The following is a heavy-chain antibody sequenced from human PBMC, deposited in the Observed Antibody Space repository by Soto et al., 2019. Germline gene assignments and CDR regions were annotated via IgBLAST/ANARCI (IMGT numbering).Heavy chain of an antibody. V-gene: IGHV4-34*01. CDR3: ARARVEYSSSYYFDY. Sequence: SETLSLTCAVYGGSFSGYYWSWIRQPPGKGLEWIGEINHSGSTNYNPSLKSRVTISVDTSKNQFYLKLSSVTAADTAVYYCARARVEYSSSYYFDYWGQGTLVTVSS. CDR1: GGSFSGYY. J-gene: IGHJ4*02. CDR2: INHSGST. D-gene: IGHD6-6*01.